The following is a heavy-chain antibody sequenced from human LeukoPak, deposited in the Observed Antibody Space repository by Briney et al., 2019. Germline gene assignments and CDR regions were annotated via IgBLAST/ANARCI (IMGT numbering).Heavy chain of an antibody. V-gene: IGHV4-4*07. CDR2: IYTSGST. CDR3: ARDACPSCYVGAYYFDY. D-gene: IGHD2-2*01. CDR1: GYSISSGYY. Sequence: PSETLSLTCTVSGYSISSGYYWGWIRQPAGKGLEWIGRIYTSGSTNYNPSLKSRVTMSVDTSKNQFSLKLSSVTAADTAVYYCARDACPSCYVGAYYFDYWGQGTLVTVSS. J-gene: IGHJ4*02.